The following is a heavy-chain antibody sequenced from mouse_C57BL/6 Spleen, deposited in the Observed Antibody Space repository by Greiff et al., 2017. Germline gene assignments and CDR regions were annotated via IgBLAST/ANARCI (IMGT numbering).Heavy chain of an antibody. J-gene: IGHJ2*01. D-gene: IGHD2-1*01. V-gene: IGHV1-59*01. CDR3: ARDGNYGKYYLDD. CDR2: IDPSDSYT. CDR1: GYTFTSYW. Sequence: QVQLQQPGAELVRPGTSVKLSCKASGYTFTSYWMHWVKQRPGQGLEWIGVIDPSDSYTNYNQKFKGKATLTVDTSSSTAYMQLSSLTSEDSAVYYCARDGNYGKYYLDDWGQGTTLTVSS.